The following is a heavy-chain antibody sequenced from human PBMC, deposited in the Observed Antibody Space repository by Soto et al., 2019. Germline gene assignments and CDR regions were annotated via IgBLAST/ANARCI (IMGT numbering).Heavy chain of an antibody. CDR3: ARDFSRYCSGGSCYDYYYYGMDV. CDR1: GFTFSSYA. J-gene: IGHJ6*01. Sequence: QVQLVESRGGVVQPGRSLRLSCAASGFTFSSYAMHWVRQAPGKGLEWVAVISYDGSNKYYADSVKGRFTISRDNSKNTPYLQMNSLRAEDTAVYYCARDFSRYCSGGSCYDYYYYGMDVW. CDR2: ISYDGSNK. V-gene: IGHV3-30-3*01. D-gene: IGHD2-15*01.